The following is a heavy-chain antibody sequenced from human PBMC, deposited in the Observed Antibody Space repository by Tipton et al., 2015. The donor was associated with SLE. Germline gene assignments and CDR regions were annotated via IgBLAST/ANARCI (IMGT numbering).Heavy chain of an antibody. CDR1: GGSIGSYY. J-gene: IGHJ4*02. Sequence: TLSLTCTDSGGSIGSYYWSWIRQPPGKGLEWIGYVYYDGSTKYSPSLKSRVTISLGPSSNEFSLKLNSVTAADTAVYYCARAQPSSWHPFDYWGQGTLVTVSS. V-gene: IGHV4-59*08. D-gene: IGHD6-13*01. CDR3: ARAQPSSWHPFDY. CDR2: VYYDGST.